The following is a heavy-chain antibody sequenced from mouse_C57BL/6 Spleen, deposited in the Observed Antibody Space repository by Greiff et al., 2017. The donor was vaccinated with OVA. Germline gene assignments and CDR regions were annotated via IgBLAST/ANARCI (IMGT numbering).Heavy chain of an antibody. Sequence: EVQLQESGGGLVKPGGSLKLSCAASGFTFSSYAMSWVRQTPEKRLEWVATISDGGSYTYYPDNVKGRFTISRDNAKNNLYLQMSHLKSEDTAMYYCARDGGGSSPFDYWGQGTTRTVSS. J-gene: IGHJ2*01. CDR3: ARDGGGSSPFDY. CDR1: GFTFSSYA. CDR2: ISDGGSYT. V-gene: IGHV5-4*01. D-gene: IGHD1-1*01.